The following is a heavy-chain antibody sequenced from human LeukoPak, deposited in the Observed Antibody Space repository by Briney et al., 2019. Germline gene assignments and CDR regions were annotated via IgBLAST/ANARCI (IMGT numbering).Heavy chain of an antibody. Sequence: PGGSLRLSCAASGFTFSSYAMHWVRQAPGKGLEWVAVISYDGSNKYYADSVKGRFTISRDNSKNTLYLQMNSLRAEDTAVYYCAKDYCSSTSCYYYYGMDVWGQGTTVTVSS. CDR3: AKDYCSSTSCYYYYGMDV. J-gene: IGHJ6*02. V-gene: IGHV3-30-3*01. CDR2: ISYDGSNK. D-gene: IGHD2-2*01. CDR1: GFTFSSYA.